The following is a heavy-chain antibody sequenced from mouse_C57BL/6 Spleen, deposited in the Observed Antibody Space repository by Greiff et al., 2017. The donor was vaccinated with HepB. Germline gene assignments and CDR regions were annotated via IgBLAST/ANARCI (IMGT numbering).Heavy chain of an antibody. D-gene: IGHD2-4*01. CDR1: GYTFTDYY. Sequence: VQLQQSGPELVKPGASVKISCKASGYTFTDYYMNWVKQSHGKSLEWIGDINPNNGGTSYNQKFKGKATLTVDKSSSTAYMELRSLTSEDSAVYYCARTMITTRYAMDYWGQGTSVTVSS. CDR3: ARTMITTRYAMDY. V-gene: IGHV1-26*01. J-gene: IGHJ4*01. CDR2: INPNNGGT.